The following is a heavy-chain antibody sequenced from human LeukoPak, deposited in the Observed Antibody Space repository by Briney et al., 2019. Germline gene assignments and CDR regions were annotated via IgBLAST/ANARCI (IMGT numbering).Heavy chain of an antibody. CDR1: GFSFSNFA. CDR3: AKGRPTELGYCGRSICADWYFDL. Sequence: GGSLRLSCSASGFSFSNFAMNWFRQAPGKGLEYVSVIGPNGGDAYYADSVRGRFTISRDNSKNTLYLQMSSLRVEDTAVYYCAKGRPTELGYCGRSICADWYFDLWGRGTLLTVSS. CDR2: IGPNGGDA. J-gene: IGHJ2*01. D-gene: IGHD2-2*01. V-gene: IGHV3-64D*06.